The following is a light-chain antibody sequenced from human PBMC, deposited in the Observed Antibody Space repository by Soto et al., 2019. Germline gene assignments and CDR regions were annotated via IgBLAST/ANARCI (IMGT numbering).Light chain of an antibody. CDR1: SSDVGGYNY. Sequence: QSVLTQPASVSGSPGQSITISCTGTSSDVGGYNYVSWYKQHPGKAPKLMIYDVSNRPSGVSNRFPGSKSGNTASLTISGRQAEDEADYYCSSYTSSSPYVFGTGTKLTVL. V-gene: IGLV2-14*01. CDR3: SSYTSSSPYV. CDR2: DVS. J-gene: IGLJ1*01.